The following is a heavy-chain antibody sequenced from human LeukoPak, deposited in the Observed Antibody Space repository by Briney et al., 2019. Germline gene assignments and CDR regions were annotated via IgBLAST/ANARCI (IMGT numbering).Heavy chain of an antibody. V-gene: IGHV1-46*01. CDR2: ISPSGGST. J-gene: IGHJ6*03. D-gene: IGHD2-15*01. CDR1: GYTFTSYY. Sequence: GASVKVSCKASGYTFTSYYMHWVRQAPGQGLEWMGIISPSGGSTTYAQKFQGRVTMTRDTSISTAYMELSRLRSDDTAVYYCARDSWYSLKFRPYYYYYYMDVWGKGTTVTISS. CDR3: ARDSWYSLKFRPYYYYYYMDV.